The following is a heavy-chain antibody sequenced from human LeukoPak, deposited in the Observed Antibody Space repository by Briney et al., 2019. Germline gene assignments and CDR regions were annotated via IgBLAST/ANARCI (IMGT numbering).Heavy chain of an antibody. J-gene: IGHJ3*02. CDR3: AKDDDIVVVPAAPPSGAFDI. D-gene: IGHD2-2*01. CDR2: IRYDGGNK. V-gene: IGHV3-30*02. CDR1: GFTFSSYG. Sequence: TGGSLRLSCAASGFTFSSYGMHWVRQAPGKGLEWVAFIRYDGGNKYYADSVKGRFTISRDNSKNTLYLQMNSLRAEDTAVYYCAKDDDIVVVPAAPPSGAFDIWGQGTMVTVSS.